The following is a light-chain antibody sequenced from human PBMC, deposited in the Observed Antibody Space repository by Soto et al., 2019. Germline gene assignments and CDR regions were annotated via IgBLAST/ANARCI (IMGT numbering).Light chain of an antibody. CDR2: GAS. J-gene: IGKJ1*01. V-gene: IGKV3-15*01. Sequence: EIVMPQSPATLSVSPGERATLSCRATQSVSNNLAWYQQKPGLAPTLLLYGASTRATGIQARFSGSGSGTELTSTISSRQAEDFGVYYCEQYNNWPDKFGRGTKVEIK. CDR3: EQYNNWPDK. CDR1: QSVSNN.